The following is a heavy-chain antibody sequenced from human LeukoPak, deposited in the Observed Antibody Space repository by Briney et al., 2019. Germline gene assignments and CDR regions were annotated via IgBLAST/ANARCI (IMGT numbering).Heavy chain of an antibody. D-gene: IGHD4-17*01. CDR3: ARDSYGDYYHDY. CDR2: ISSGSSYI. V-gene: IGHV3-21*01. CDR1: GFTFTSYN. Sequence: VGSLRLSCAASGFTFTSYNMNWVRQAPGKGLEWVSSISSGSSYIYYADSVEGRFTISRDNAKNSLYLQMSSLRAEDTAVYYCARDSYGDYYHDYWGQGTLVTVSS. J-gene: IGHJ4*02.